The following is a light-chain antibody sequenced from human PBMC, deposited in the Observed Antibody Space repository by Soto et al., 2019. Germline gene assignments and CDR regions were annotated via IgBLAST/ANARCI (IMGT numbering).Light chain of an antibody. CDR1: QGIRND. V-gene: IGKV1-6*01. CDR3: QQYGSSPVT. J-gene: IGKJ1*01. Sequence: AIQMTQSPSSLSASVGDRVTISCRASQGIRNDLAWYQQKPGRAPKLLIFAASNLQSGVPSRFSGSGSGTDFTLTISRLEPEDFAVYYCQQYGSSPVTFGQGTKGDIK. CDR2: AAS.